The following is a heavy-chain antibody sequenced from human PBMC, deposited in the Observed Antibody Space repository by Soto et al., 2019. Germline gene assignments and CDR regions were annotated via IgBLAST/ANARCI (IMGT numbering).Heavy chain of an antibody. CDR1: GDVFRSYG. CDR3: ARVRCFNGLCHTADYGMDV. D-gene: IGHD2-8*01. V-gene: IGHV1-69*13. Sequence: SVKVSCKASGDVFRSYGINWVRQAPGQGLEWMGGIIPISGTTNYAQKFQGRVAITADGSTDTVYMELSRLRSEDTAVYFCARVRCFNGLCHTADYGMDVWGQGPTVTVSS. J-gene: IGHJ6*02. CDR2: IIPISGTT.